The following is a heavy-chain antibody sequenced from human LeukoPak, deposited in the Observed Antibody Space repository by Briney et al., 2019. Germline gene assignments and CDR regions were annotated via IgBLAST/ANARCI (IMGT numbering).Heavy chain of an antibody. CDR3: ARTRKSYYDSSGLFDY. J-gene: IGHJ4*02. Sequence: GGSLRLSCAASGFTFSDYYMSWIRQAPGKGLEWVSYISSSGSTKYSADSVKGRFTISRDNAKNSLFLQMKSLRAEDTAVYYCARTRKSYYDSSGLFDYWGQGTLVTVSS. V-gene: IGHV3-11*01. CDR1: GFTFSDYY. CDR2: ISSSGSTK. D-gene: IGHD3-22*01.